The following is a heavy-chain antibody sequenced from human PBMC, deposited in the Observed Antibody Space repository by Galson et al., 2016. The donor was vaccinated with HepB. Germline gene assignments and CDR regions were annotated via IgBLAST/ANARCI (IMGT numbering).Heavy chain of an antibody. J-gene: IGHJ6*01. V-gene: IGHV3-13*01. CDR3: ARGKSLLTMPWNYGLDV. CDR2: IETAGDT. Sequence: SLRLSCAASGFTFSIHDMHWVRQVTGKGLEWVSAIETAGDTYYPASVKGRFTISRENAKNSLYLQMNDLRAGDTAVYYCARGKSLLTMPWNYGLDVWGKGPRSPSPQ. CDR1: GFTFSIHD. D-gene: IGHD1-1*01.